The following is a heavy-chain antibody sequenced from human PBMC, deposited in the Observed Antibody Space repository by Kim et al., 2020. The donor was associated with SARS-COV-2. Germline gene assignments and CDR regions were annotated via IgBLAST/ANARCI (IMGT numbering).Heavy chain of an antibody. CDR1: GFTFSDYY. CDR3: AATIVVVINERDAFDI. V-gene: IGHV3-11*04. Sequence: GGSLRLSCAASGFTFSDYYMSWIRQAPGKGLEWVSYISSSGSTIYYADSVKGRFTISRDNAKNSLYLQMNSLRAEDTAVYYCAATIVVVINERDAFDIWGQGTMVTVSS. D-gene: IGHD3-22*01. CDR2: ISSSGSTI. J-gene: IGHJ3*02.